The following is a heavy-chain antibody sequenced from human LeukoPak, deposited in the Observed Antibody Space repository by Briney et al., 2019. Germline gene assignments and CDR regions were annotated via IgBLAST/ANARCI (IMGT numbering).Heavy chain of an antibody. Sequence: GGTLRLSCAASGFTFSNHAMNWVREAPGKGLEWVSGISPSGDITYYADSVKGRFTISRDNSKTTLYLEVISLTAEDTAVYYCAKDDAWLRFGEWSQGTLVTVSS. CDR1: GFTFSNHA. CDR3: AKDDAWLRFGE. D-gene: IGHD3-10*01. J-gene: IGHJ4*02. CDR2: ISPSGDIT. V-gene: IGHV3-23*01.